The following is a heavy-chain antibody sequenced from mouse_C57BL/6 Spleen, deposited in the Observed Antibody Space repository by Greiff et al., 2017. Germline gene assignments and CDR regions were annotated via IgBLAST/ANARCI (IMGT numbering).Heavy chain of an antibody. V-gene: IGHV5-16*01. CDR2: INYDGSST. CDR3: ARAYPPYWYFDV. CDR1: GFTFSDYY. Sequence: EVQLVESEGGLVQPGSSMKLSCTASGFTFSDYYMAWVRQVPEKGLEWVANINYDGSSTYYLDSLKSRFIISRDNAKNILYLQMSSLKSEDTATYYCARAYPPYWYFDVWGTGTTVTVSS. J-gene: IGHJ1*03.